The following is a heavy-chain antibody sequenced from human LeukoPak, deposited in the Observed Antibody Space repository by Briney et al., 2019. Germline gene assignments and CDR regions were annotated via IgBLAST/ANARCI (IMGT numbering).Heavy chain of an antibody. V-gene: IGHV1-69*04. CDR1: GATFSSYT. CDR2: IIPILGIA. D-gene: IGHD1-1*01. J-gene: IGHJ4*02. CDR3: ARETGTTLRHVSY. Sequence: GASVKVSCKAAGATFSSYTISWVRQAPGQGLEWMGRIIPILGIANYAQKFQGRVTITADKSTSTAYMELSRLRSDDTAVYYCARETGTTLRHVSYWGQGTLVTVSS.